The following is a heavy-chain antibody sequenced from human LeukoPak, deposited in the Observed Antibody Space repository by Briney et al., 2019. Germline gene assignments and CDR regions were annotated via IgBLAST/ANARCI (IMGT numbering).Heavy chain of an antibody. V-gene: IGHV3-30*18. CDR2: ISSDGRDT. J-gene: IGHJ4*02. Sequence: PGGSLRLSCAASGFTFSSYGMHWVRQAPGKGLEWVSVISSDGRDTYYADSVKGRFTISRDNSKNTVFLQMNSLRAEDTAVYYCAKEVYYDSSAYLDYWGQGTLVTVSA. CDR1: GFTFSSYG. D-gene: IGHD3-22*01. CDR3: AKEVYYDSSAYLDY.